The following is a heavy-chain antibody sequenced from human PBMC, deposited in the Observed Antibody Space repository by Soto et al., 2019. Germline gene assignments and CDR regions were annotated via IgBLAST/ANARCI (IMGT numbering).Heavy chain of an antibody. V-gene: IGHV3-7*01. CDR1: GFTFSSYN. J-gene: IGHJ4*02. CDR2: IKQDGGEK. CDR3: ARDSHAHFDY. Sequence: LRLSCAASGFTFSSYNMNWVRQAPGRGLEWVASIKQDGGEKYYMDSVKGRFTISKDNAKNSLYLQLNSLRAGDTAVYYCARDSHAHFDYWGQGTLVTVSS.